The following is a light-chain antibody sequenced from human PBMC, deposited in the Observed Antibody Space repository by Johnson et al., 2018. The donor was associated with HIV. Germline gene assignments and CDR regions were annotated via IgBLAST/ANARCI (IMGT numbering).Light chain of an antibody. V-gene: IGLV1-51*01. J-gene: IGLJ1*01. Sequence: VLTQPPSVSAAPGQKVTISCSGSSSNIGNNYVSWYQQLPGTAPKLLIYDNNKRPSGIPDRFSGSKSGTSATLGITGLQTGDEADYYCGTWDSSLSAGGFVFGTGSKVTVL. CDR2: DNN. CDR3: GTWDSSLSAGGFV. CDR1: SSNIGNNY.